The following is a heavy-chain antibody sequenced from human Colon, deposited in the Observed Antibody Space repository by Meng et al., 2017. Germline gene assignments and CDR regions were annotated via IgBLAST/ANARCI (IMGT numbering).Heavy chain of an antibody. V-gene: IGHV4-61*02. CDR3: ARGRGSYSSIDF. CDR2: IYTSGNT. CDR1: RGSISSGSYQ. D-gene: IGHD1-26*01. Sequence: QTQESGPGLVKPSHPRSLMCTVARGSISSGSYQWNYIRQPAGKGLEWTGLIYTSGNTRSNPSLKSRVTISVDTSKNHFSLNRTSVTAADTAVYYCARGRGSYSSIDFWGQGTLVTVSS. J-gene: IGHJ4*02.